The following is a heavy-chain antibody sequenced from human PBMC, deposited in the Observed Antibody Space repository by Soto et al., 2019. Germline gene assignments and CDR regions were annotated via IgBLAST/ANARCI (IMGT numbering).Heavy chain of an antibody. V-gene: IGHV1-2*02. Sequence: ASVKVSCKASGYTFTGYYMHWVRQAPGQGLEWMGWINPNSGGTNYAQKFQGRVTMTRDTSISTAYMELSRLRSDDTAAYYCARDPSTTVTNWFDPWAREPWSPSPQ. J-gene: IGHJ5*02. CDR2: INPNSGGT. CDR1: GYTFTGYY. D-gene: IGHD4-17*01. CDR3: ARDPSTTVTNWFDP.